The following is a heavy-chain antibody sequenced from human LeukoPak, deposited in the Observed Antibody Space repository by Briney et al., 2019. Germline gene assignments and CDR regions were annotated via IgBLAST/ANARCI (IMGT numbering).Heavy chain of an antibody. CDR3: ARDGGRSVPYYFDY. J-gene: IGHJ4*02. V-gene: IGHV1-2*02. D-gene: IGHD3-10*01. CDR2: INPNSGGT. Sequence: AASVKVSCKASQNTFTGHYVHWVRQAPGQGLEWMGWINPNSGGTNYAQKFQGRVTMTRDTSISTAYMELSRLRSDDTAVYYCARDGGRSVPYYFDYWGQGTLVTVSS. CDR1: QNTFTGHY.